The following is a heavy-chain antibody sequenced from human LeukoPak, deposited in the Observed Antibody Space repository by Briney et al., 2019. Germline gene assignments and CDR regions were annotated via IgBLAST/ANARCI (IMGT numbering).Heavy chain of an antibody. J-gene: IGHJ6*04. CDR3: AELGITMIGGV. Sequence: GGFLRLSCAASGLTVSSNCMSWVRQAPGKGLEWVSYISSSGSTIYYADSVKGRFTISRDNAKNSLYLQMNSLRAEDTAVYYCAELGITMIGGVWGKGTTVTISS. D-gene: IGHD3-10*02. CDR2: ISSSGSTI. CDR1: GLTVSSNC. V-gene: IGHV3-11*04.